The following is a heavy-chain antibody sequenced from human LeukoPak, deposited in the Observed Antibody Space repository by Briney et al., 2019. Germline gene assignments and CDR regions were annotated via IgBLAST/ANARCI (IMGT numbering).Heavy chain of an antibody. J-gene: IGHJ6*02. V-gene: IGHV1-69*04. CDR2: IIPILGIA. CDR3: ARDIVEMATILYYYYGMDV. CDR1: GGTFSSYA. Sequence: ASVKVSCKASGGTFSSYAISWVRQAPGQGLEWMGRIIPILGIANYAQKFQGRVTLTADKSTSTAYMELSSLRSEDTAVYYCARDIVEMATILYYYYGMDVWGQGTTVTVSS. D-gene: IGHD5-24*01.